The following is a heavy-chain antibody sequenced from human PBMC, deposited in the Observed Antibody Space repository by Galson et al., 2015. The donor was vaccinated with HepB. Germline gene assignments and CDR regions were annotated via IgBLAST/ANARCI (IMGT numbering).Heavy chain of an antibody. CDR2: ISGSSGTT. J-gene: IGHJ6*03. CDR1: GFTVSAYA. Sequence: SLRLSCAASGFTVSAYAMTWVRQAPGKGLEWVSGISGSSGTTYYADSVKGRFTISRDRSKNTVYLQMNSLRADDTAVYYCARGGGSYTDVWRAPAPRTYYYFYMDVWGRGTTVTVSS. V-gene: IGHV3-23*01. CDR3: ARGGGSYTDVWRAPAPRTYYYFYMDV. D-gene: IGHD3-3*01.